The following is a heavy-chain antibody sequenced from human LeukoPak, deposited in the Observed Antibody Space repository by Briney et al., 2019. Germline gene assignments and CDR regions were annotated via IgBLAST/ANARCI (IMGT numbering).Heavy chain of an antibody. V-gene: IGHV4-4*07. CDR1: GGSMNSYY. D-gene: IGHD2-15*01. J-gene: IGHJ6*03. CDR3: ARGDCGGAGCLSRYYYYYMDV. CDR2: IYTSGYT. Sequence: SETLSLTCTVPGGSMNSYYWSWVRQPAGKGLEWIGLIYTSGYTRYNPSLRSRVIMSVDTSKNQFSLKLTPVTAADTAVYYCARGDCGGAGCLSRYYYYYMDVWGKGTTVTVSS.